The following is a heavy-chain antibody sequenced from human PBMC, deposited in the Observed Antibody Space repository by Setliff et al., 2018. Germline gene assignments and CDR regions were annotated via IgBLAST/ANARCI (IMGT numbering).Heavy chain of an antibody. CDR2: INPHGSEK. D-gene: IGHD3-10*01. V-gene: IGHV3-7*01. Sequence: GGSLRLSCTASGWSYINDWVSWVRQAPGKGLEWLASINPHGSEKYYADSVKGRFTISRDNAKNSLSLQMNNLRTEDTAVYYCFGAGTCSYWGQGTLVTV. CDR1: GWSYINDW. J-gene: IGHJ4*02. CDR3: FGAGTCSY.